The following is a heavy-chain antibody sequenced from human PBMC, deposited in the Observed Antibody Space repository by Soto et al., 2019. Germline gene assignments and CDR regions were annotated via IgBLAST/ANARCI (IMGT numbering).Heavy chain of an antibody. J-gene: IGHJ4*02. CDR2: ISYDGSNK. D-gene: IGHD4-17*01. CDR1: GFTFSNYA. V-gene: IGHV3-30-3*01. CDR3: ARRPVTYYFDY. Sequence: QVQLVESGGGVVQPGRSLRLSCAASGFTFSNYAMHWVRQAPGKGLEWVAVISYDGSNKYYADSVKGRFTISRDNSKNTLCLQMNSLRAEDTAVYYCARRPVTYYFDYWGQGTLVTVSS.